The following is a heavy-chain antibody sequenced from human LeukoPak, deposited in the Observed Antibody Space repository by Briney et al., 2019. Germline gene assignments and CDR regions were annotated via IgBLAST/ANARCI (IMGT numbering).Heavy chain of an antibody. D-gene: IGHD2-15*01. CDR3: ARDASGGNCLFDY. CDR2: INPSGGST. Sequence: ASVKVSCKASGYTFTTYYFHWVRQAPRQGLEWMGIINPSGGSTSYAQKFQDRVTMTRDTSTSTLYMELTSLRSEDTAVYYCARDASGGNCLFDYWGQGTLVTVSS. V-gene: IGHV1-46*01. J-gene: IGHJ4*02. CDR1: GYTFTTYY.